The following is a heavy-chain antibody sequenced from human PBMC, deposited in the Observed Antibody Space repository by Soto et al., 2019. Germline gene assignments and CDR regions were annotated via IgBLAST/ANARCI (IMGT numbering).Heavy chain of an antibody. J-gene: IGHJ3*02. Sequence: QVQLVQSGAEVKKPGSSVKVSCKASGGIFNTYSMFWVRQAPGQGLEWMGRIIPILDVTNYAQKFQGRVTLSADKSTSTVYIELSSLRSEDTALYYCTIGSWSGEVFDIWGQGTMVTVSS. CDR2: IIPILDVT. CDR3: TIGSWSGEVFDI. D-gene: IGHD2-21*01. CDR1: GGIFNTYS. V-gene: IGHV1-69*02.